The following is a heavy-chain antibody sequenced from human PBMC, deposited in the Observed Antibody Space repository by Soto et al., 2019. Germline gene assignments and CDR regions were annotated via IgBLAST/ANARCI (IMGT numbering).Heavy chain of an antibody. D-gene: IGHD3-3*01. CDR2: ISAYNGNT. V-gene: IGHV1-18*01. CDR1: GYTFTSYG. J-gene: IGHJ4*02. CDR3: AREVEWLRAYYFDY. Sequence: GASLKVSCKSSGYTFTSYGISWVRQAPGQGLEWLGWISAYNGNTNYAQKLQGRVTMTTDTSTSTAYMELRSLRSDDTAVYYCAREVEWLRAYYFDYWGQGTLVTVSS.